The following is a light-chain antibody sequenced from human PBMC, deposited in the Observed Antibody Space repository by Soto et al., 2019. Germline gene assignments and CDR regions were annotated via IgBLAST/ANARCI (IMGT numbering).Light chain of an antibody. CDR3: QQYNSLPWT. V-gene: IGKV1-5*03. J-gene: IGKJ1*01. Sequence: DIQMTQSPSTLSASVGDRVTITCRASQSISSWLTWYQQKPGKAPNLLIYKASSLESGVPSRFSGSGSGTAFTLTISSLQPDDFAPYYCQQYNSLPWTFGQGTKVEIK. CDR1: QSISSW. CDR2: KAS.